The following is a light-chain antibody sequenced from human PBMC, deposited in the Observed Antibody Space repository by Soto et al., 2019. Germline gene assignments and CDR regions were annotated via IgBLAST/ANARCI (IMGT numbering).Light chain of an antibody. CDR2: EVN. Sequence: QSVLTHPASVSWSPGQSITISCTGTSSDVGGYNYVSWSQQHPGKAPQLMIYEVNNRPSGVSNRFSGSKSGNTASLTISGLQAEDEADYYCSSYTSSSTFVFGTGTKVTVL. J-gene: IGLJ1*01. CDR1: SSDVGGYNY. V-gene: IGLV2-14*01. CDR3: SSYTSSSTFV.